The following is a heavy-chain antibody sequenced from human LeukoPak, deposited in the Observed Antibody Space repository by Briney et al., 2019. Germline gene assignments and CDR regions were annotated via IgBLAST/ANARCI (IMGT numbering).Heavy chain of an antibody. CDR3: ARAAYCGGDCSSSYLQH. J-gene: IGHJ1*01. CDR2: INSDGSGT. Sequence: GGSLRLSCAASGFTFSSYWMHWVRQAPGKGLVWVSRINSDGSGTTYADSVKGRFTISRDNAKNTLYLQVNSLRAEDVAVYYCARAAYCGGDCSSSYLQHWGQGALVTVSS. V-gene: IGHV3-74*01. CDR1: GFTFSSYW. D-gene: IGHD2-21*02.